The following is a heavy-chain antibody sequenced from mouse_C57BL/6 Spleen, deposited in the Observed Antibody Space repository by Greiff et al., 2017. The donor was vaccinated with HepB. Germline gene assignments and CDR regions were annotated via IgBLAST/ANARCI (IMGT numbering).Heavy chain of an antibody. CDR3: ARFYYGSSFDY. J-gene: IGHJ2*01. CDR2: INYDGSST. CDR1: GFTFSDYY. V-gene: IGHV5-16*01. D-gene: IGHD1-1*01. Sequence: EVKLVESEGGLVQPGSYMKLSCTALGFTFSDYYMAGVRQVPEKGLEWVANINYDGSSTYYLDSLKSRFIISRDNAKNILYLQMSSLKSEDTATYYCARFYYGSSFDYWGQGTTLTVSS.